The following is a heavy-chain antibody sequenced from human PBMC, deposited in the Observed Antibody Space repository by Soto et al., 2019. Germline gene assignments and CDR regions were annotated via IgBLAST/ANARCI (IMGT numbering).Heavy chain of an antibody. V-gene: IGHV1-3*01. CDR1: GYTFTSYA. CDR3: ARACSWFVTDY. Sequence: QVQLVQSGAEVKKPGASVKGSCKASGYTFTSYAMHWVRQAPGQRLEWMGWINAGNGNTKYSQKFQGRVTITRDTSASTAYMELSSLRTEDTAVYYCARACSWFVTDYWGQGTPVTVSS. J-gene: IGHJ4*02. D-gene: IGHD6-13*01. CDR2: INAGNGNT.